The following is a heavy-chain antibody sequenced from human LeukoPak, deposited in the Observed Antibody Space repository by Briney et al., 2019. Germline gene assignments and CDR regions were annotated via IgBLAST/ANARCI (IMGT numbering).Heavy chain of an antibody. Sequence: QSGGSLRLSCAVSGFTFSSFAMSWVRQAPGKGLEWVSVISDSGGTTFYADSVKGRFTISRDNSKNTLYLQMNSLRAEDTAVYYCARGVRSYHFDYWGQGTLVTVSS. J-gene: IGHJ4*02. CDR1: GFTFSSFA. CDR2: ISDSGGTT. D-gene: IGHD1-26*01. V-gene: IGHV3-23*01. CDR3: ARGVRSYHFDY.